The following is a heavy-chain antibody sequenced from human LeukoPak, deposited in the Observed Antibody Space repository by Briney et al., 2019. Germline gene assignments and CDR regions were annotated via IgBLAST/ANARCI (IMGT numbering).Heavy chain of an antibody. CDR1: GGSFSGYY. Sequence: SETLSLTCAVYGGSFSGYYWSWIRQPPGKGLEWIGEINHSGSANYNPSLKSRVTISVDTSKNQFSLKLSSVTAADTAVYYCQVWSYGFDYWGQGTLVTVSS. CDR2: INHSGSA. V-gene: IGHV4-34*01. CDR3: QVWSYGFDY. D-gene: IGHD5-18*01. J-gene: IGHJ4*02.